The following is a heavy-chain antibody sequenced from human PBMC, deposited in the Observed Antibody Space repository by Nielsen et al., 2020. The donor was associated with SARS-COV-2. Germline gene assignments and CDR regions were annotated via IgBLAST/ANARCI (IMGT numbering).Heavy chain of an antibody. D-gene: IGHD5-12*01. J-gene: IGHJ4*02. V-gene: IGHV4-34*01. CDR3: SRRGHSCYDYGFDY. Sequence: SETLSLTCTVYGASLSGYYWSWIRQAPGKGLEWVGEINDNGRTNYNPSVKTRITVSIDSSKNQVSLNLRSVTAADTGLYYCSRRGHSCYDYGFDYWGQGSLVTVSS. CDR1: GASLSGYY. CDR2: INDNGRT.